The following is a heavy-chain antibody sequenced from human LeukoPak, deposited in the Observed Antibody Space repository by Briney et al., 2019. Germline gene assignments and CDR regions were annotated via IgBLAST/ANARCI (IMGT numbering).Heavy chain of an antibody. CDR3: AKGPDDSNGCYYGHFDY. V-gene: IGHV3-30*18. Sequence: PGGSLRLSCAASGFTFTSYGMHWVRQAPGKGLEWVAVISNDGRNKYYADSVRGRFTISRDNSKTTLYLQMNSLRAEDTAVYYCAKGPDDSNGCYYGHFDYWGQGTLVTVSP. D-gene: IGHD3-22*01. CDR2: ISNDGRNK. CDR1: GFTFTSYG. J-gene: IGHJ4*02.